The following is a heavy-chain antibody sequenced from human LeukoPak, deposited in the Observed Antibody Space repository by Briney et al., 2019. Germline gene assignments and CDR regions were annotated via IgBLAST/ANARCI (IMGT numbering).Heavy chain of an antibody. Sequence: PSGTLSLTCTVSGGSISSYYWSWIRQPPGEGLEWIGYIYYSGSTNYNPSLKSRVTISVDTSKNQFSLKLSSVTAADTAVYYCARDRIAARPPYYYYMDVWGKGTTVTVSS. CDR1: GGSISSYY. V-gene: IGHV4-59*01. CDR3: ARDRIAARPPYYYYMDV. D-gene: IGHD6-6*01. CDR2: IYYSGST. J-gene: IGHJ6*03.